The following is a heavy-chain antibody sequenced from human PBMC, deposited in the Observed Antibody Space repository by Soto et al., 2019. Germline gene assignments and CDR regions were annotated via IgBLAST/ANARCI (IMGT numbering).Heavy chain of an antibody. CDR2: IYYTGST. Sequence: SETLSHTCTVSGVSIINHYWSWIRQHTGKGLEWIGYIYYTGSTNYNPSLKSRVTMSVDTSKNQFSLNLTSLTAADTAVYYCVRDVGPLTDGSSSNPYNWFDPWGQGALVTVSS. CDR3: VRDVGPLTDGSSSNPYNWFDP. J-gene: IGHJ5*02. CDR1: GVSIINHY. D-gene: IGHD6-6*01. V-gene: IGHV4-59*11.